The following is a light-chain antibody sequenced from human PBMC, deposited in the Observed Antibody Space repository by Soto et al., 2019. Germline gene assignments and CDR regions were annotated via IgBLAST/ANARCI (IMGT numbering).Light chain of an antibody. V-gene: IGKV1-5*01. J-gene: IGKJ2*02. CDR2: AAS. CDR1: QSISSW. CDR3: LQDHDYQWT. Sequence: DIQMTQSPSTLSASVGDRVTITCRASQSISSWLAWYQQKPGKAPKLLIYAASDSQADVPSRFSGSRSGTDFTLTISSLQAEDSATYYCLQDHDYQWTFGQGTKVDIK.